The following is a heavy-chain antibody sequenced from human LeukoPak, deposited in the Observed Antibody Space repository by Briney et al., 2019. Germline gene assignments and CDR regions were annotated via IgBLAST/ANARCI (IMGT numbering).Heavy chain of an antibody. CDR3: ARGPNHYYYMDV. V-gene: IGHV1-2*02. CDR1: GYTFTGYF. D-gene: IGHD2-8*01. Sequence: ASVKVSCKASGYTFTGYFIHWVRQAPGQGLEWMGWINPGGGVTKSAQKFQGRVTMTTDKSINTVYMELSRLTSDDTAVYFCARGPNHYYYMDVWGKGTTVTVSS. CDR2: INPGGGVT. J-gene: IGHJ6*03.